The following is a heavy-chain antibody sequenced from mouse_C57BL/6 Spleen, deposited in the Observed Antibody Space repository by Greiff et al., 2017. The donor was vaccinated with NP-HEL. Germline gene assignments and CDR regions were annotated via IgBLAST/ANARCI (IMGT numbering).Heavy chain of an antibody. Sequence: VQLQQPGAELVKPGASVKLSCKASGYTFTSYWMHWVTQRPGQGLEWIGMIHPNSGSTNYNEKFKSKATLTVDKSSSTAYMQLSSLTSEDSAVYYCTRIYYDYGGFAYWGQGTLVTVSA. D-gene: IGHD2-4*01. V-gene: IGHV1-64*01. CDR2: IHPNSGST. CDR1: GYTFTSYW. J-gene: IGHJ3*01. CDR3: TRIYYDYGGFAY.